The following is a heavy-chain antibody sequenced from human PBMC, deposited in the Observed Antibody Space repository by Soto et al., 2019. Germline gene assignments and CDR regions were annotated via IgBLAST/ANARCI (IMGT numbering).Heavy chain of an antibody. V-gene: IGHV1-69*04. CDR2: IIPILGIA. J-gene: IGHJ3*02. Sequence: GASVKVSCKASGGTFSSYTISWVRQAPGQGLEWMGRIIPILGIANYAQKFQGRVTITADKSTSTAYMELSSLRSEDTAVYYCARDLDGDYIWGSYRPSPAFDIWGQGTMVTVSS. CDR3: ARDLDGDYIWGSYRPSPAFDI. CDR1: GGTFSSYT. D-gene: IGHD3-16*02.